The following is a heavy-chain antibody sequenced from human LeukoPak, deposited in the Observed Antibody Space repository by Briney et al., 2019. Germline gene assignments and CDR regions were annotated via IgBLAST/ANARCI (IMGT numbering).Heavy chain of an antibody. CDR2: ISYDGSNK. D-gene: IGHD5-24*01. V-gene: IGHV3-30*04. CDR3: AKGGDGYNS. J-gene: IGHJ5*02. Sequence: GGSLRLSCAASGFTFSSYAMHWVRQAPGKGLEWVAVISYDGSNKYYADSVKSRFTISRDNSKNTLYLQMNSLRAEDTAVYYCAKGGDGYNSWGQGTLVTVSS. CDR1: GFTFSSYA.